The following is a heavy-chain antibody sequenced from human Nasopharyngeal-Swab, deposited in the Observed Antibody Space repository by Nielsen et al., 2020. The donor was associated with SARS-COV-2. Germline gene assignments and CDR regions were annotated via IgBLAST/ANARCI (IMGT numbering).Heavy chain of an antibody. D-gene: IGHD3-10*01. Sequence: GGSLRLSFAASGFTLSSYAMSWVRQAPGKGLEWVPAISGSGGSTSYADSVKGRFTISRDNSKNTLYLQINSRRAEDTAVYYCAKDVVRGVRFYWGQGTLVTVSS. V-gene: IGHV3-23*01. CDR3: AKDVVRGVRFY. CDR2: ISGSGGST. J-gene: IGHJ4*02. CDR1: GFTLSSYA.